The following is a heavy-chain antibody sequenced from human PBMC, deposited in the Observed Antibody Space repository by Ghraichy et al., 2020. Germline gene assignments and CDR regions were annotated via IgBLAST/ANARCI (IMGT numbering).Heavy chain of an antibody. V-gene: IGHV3-33*01. J-gene: IGHJ6*02. CDR3: SREKGALRTKHYGMDV. Sequence: GGSLRLSCAASGFTLSRYGMHWVRQAPGKGLEWVAVIWFDGNNKYYADSVKGRFTISRGNSKNTLYLQMNSLRAEDTAVYYCSREKGALRTKHYGMDVWGQGTTLTVSS. CDR1: GFTLSRYG. CDR2: IWFDGNNK. D-gene: IGHD1-26*01.